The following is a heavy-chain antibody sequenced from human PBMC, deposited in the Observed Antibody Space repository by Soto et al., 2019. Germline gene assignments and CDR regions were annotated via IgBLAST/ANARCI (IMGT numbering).Heavy chain of an antibody. D-gene: IGHD3-22*01. Sequence: QLQLQESGPGLVKPSETLSLTCIVSGGSISSSSYYWGWIRQPPGKGLEWIGSIYYSGSTYYNPSLKSRVTISVDTSKNQFSLKLSSVTAADTAVYYCARGDSSGYQLYYFDYWGQGTLVTVSS. CDR1: GGSISSSSYY. CDR3: ARGDSSGYQLYYFDY. CDR2: IYYSGST. V-gene: IGHV4-39*01. J-gene: IGHJ4*02.